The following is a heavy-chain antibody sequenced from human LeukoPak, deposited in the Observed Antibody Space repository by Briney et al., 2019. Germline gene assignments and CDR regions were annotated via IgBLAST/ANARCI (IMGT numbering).Heavy chain of an antibody. CDR3: ARVRDGYNSYYFDY. Sequence: PSETLSLTCTVSGGSISSYYWSWIRQPPGKGLEWIGYIYYSGSTNYNPSLKSRVTISVDTSKNQFSLKLSSVTAADTAVYYCARVRDGYNSYYFDYWGQGILVTVSS. CDR2: IYYSGST. CDR1: GGSISSYY. J-gene: IGHJ4*02. V-gene: IGHV4-59*08. D-gene: IGHD5-12*01.